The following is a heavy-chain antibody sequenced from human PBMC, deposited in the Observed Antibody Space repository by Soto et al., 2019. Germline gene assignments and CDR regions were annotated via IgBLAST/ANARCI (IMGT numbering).Heavy chain of an antibody. Sequence: QVQLVQSGAEVKRPGSSVKVSCKASGGTFNNYALSWVRQAPGQGLEWMGGIIPLFNSANYAQKFQGRVTITADDSTSTAYMELRSLRPDDTAVYYCAREVTVASYSLDFWGQGTLVTVSS. D-gene: IGHD5-12*01. CDR1: GGTFNNYA. CDR2: IIPLFNSA. V-gene: IGHV1-69*01. CDR3: AREVTVASYSLDF. J-gene: IGHJ4*02.